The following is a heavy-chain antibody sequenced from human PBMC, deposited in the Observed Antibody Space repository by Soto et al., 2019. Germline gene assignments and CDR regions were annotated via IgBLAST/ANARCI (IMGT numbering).Heavy chain of an antibody. V-gene: IGHV2-5*02. Sequence: QITLKESGPTLVKPTQTLTLTCTFSGFSLNTSGVGVGWIRQPPGKALEWLALIYWDDDKRYSPSLKSRLTITKDPSKNQVVLTRTNMDPVDTRTYYGAHRPESTGIFDYWGQGTLVTVSS. CDR1: GFSLNTSGVG. J-gene: IGHJ4*02. CDR2: IYWDDDK. CDR3: AHRPESTGIFDY.